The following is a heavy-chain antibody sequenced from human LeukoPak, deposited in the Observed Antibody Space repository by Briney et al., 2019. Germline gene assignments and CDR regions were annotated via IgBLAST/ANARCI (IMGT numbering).Heavy chain of an antibody. CDR3: AREEGYIYGLLDY. J-gene: IGHJ4*02. CDR2: ISGGGGTT. V-gene: IGHV3-23*01. CDR1: GFTFSNYG. Sequence: GGSLTLSCAASGFTFSNYGMSWVRQAPGKGPEWVSAISGGGGTTYYADSVKGRFTISRDNSKNTLYLQMNSLRADDTAVYYCAREEGYIYGLLDYWGQGTLVTVSS. D-gene: IGHD5-18*01.